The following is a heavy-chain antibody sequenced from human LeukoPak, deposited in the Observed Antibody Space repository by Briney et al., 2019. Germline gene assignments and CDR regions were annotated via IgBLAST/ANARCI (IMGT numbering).Heavy chain of an antibody. Sequence: SETLSLTCTVSGGSISTSNYYWGWIRQPPGKGLEWIGTISYSGSTYYNPSLKSRVTISVDTSKNQFSLKVNSATASDTAVYYCAGSYSSSWTDFPYWGQGTLVTVSS. D-gene: IGHD6-13*01. CDR1: GGSISTSNYY. CDR3: AGSYSSSWTDFPY. V-gene: IGHV4-39*01. J-gene: IGHJ4*02. CDR2: ISYSGST.